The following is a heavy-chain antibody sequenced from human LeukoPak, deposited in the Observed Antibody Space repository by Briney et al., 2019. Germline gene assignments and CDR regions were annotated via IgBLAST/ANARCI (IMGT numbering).Heavy chain of an antibody. D-gene: IGHD3-22*01. Sequence: PGGSLRLSCTVSGFTFDDYAMHWVRHTPGKGLEWVAGITWNRDNIGYGDSVKGRFTISRDNVKNVLYLQMNSLRPEGTALYYCAKDLSSAITSALVLDVWGQGTTVIVS. V-gene: IGHV3-9*01. CDR2: ITWNRDNI. CDR1: GFTFDDYA. CDR3: AKDLSSAITSALVLDV. J-gene: IGHJ6*02.